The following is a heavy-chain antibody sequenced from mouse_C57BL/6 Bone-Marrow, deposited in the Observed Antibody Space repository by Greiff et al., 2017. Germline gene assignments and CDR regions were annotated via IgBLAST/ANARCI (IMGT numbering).Heavy chain of an antibody. J-gene: IGHJ3*01. V-gene: IGHV1-5*01. CDR1: GYTFTSYW. CDR3: TRWGSGYEAWFAY. CDR2: IYPGNSDT. D-gene: IGHD3-2*02. Sequence: EVQLQQSGPVLARPGASVKMSCKTSGYTFTSYWMHWVKQRPGQGLEWIGAIYPGNSDTSYNQKFKGKAKLTAVTSASTAYMELSSLTNEDSAVYYCTRWGSGYEAWFAYWGQGTLVTVSA.